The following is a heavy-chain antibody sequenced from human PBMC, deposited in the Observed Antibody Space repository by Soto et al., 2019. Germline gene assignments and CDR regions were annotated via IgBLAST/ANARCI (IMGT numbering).Heavy chain of an antibody. D-gene: IGHD3-10*02. Sequence: QVQLVQSGAEVKKPGSSVEVSCTASGGTFSDYAFSWVRQAPGQGLEWMGGIIPMFSSSSFAQKFQGRLTITADDSTSTAYMSLSSLGSADTAIYYCAKDIGFQQHLFVFDLWGPGTLVTVSS. CDR2: IIPMFSSS. J-gene: IGHJ4*02. V-gene: IGHV1-69*01. CDR3: AKDIGFQQHLFVFDL. CDR1: GGTFSDYA.